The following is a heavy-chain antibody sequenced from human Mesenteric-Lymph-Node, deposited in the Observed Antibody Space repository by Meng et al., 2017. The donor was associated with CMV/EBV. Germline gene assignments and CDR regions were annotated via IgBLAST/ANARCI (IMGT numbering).Heavy chain of an antibody. CDR1: GGSLSGYD. J-gene: IGHJ4*02. D-gene: IGHD3-9*01. CDR3: ARGSSYDILTGYFDY. V-gene: IGHV4-34*01. Sequence: VRLSQWGAGRLKPSATLYVTGAVYGGSLSGYDWNWIRQSPEKGLEWIGEINHSGSTTYNPSFTSRIIISVDTSTNQISLNMSSVTAADTAVYYCARGSSYDILTGYFDYWGQGALVTVSS. CDR2: INHSGST.